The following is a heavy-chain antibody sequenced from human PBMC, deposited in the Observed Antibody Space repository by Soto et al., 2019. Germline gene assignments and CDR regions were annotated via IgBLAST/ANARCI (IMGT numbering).Heavy chain of an antibody. CDR3: ATYTSLDS. CDR1: GFTVSNNY. Sequence: EVQLVETGGGLIQPGGSLRLSCAASGFTVSNNYMSWVRQAPGKGLEWVSLIYSGGSTFYADSVKGRFTISRDNSKNTRFLQMTSLRAEDTAVYFWATYTSLDSWGQEPWSPSPQ. J-gene: IGHJ5*01. CDR2: IYSGGST. D-gene: IGHD2-2*01. V-gene: IGHV3-53*02.